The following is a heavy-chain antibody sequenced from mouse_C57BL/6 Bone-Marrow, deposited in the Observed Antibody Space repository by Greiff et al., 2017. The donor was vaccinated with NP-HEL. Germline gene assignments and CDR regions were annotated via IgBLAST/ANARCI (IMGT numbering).Heavy chain of an antibody. Sequence: EVKVVESGGGLVKPGGSLKLSCAASGFTFSSYAMSWVRQTPEKRLEWVATISDGGSYTYYPDNVKGRFTISRDNAKNNLYLQMSHLKSEDTAMYYCARDRCYYGSSGYAMDYWGQGTSVTVSS. V-gene: IGHV5-4*01. CDR3: ARDRCYYGSSGYAMDY. CDR1: GFTFSSYA. CDR2: ISDGGSYT. D-gene: IGHD1-1*01. J-gene: IGHJ4*01.